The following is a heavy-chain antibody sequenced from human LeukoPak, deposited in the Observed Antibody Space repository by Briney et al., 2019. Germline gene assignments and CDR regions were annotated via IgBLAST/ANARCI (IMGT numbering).Heavy chain of an antibody. CDR1: GFTFSSYA. D-gene: IGHD6-19*01. J-gene: IGHJ4*02. CDR2: ISYDGSNK. V-gene: IGHV3-30-3*02. CDR3: AKLPGIAVAGTDY. Sequence: PGGSLRLSCAASGFTFSSYAMHWVRQAPGKGLEWVAVISYDGSNKYYADSVKGRFTISRDNSKNTLYLQMNSLRAEDTAVYYCAKLPGIAVAGTDYWGQGTLVTVSS.